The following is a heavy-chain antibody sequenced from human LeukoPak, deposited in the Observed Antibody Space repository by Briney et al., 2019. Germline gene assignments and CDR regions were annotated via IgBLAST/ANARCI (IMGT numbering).Heavy chain of an antibody. V-gene: IGHV3-7*01. CDR1: GFTFSSYS. D-gene: IGHD3-10*01. CDR2: IKEDGSEK. Sequence: GGSLRLSCAASGFTFSSYSMNWVRQVPGKGLQWVANIKEDGSEKYYVDSVKGRFTISRDNAYNSLYLQMNSLRVEDTAVYYCARDRWLLWFGDPGGQGTVVTVSS. J-gene: IGHJ5*02. CDR3: ARDRWLLWFGDP.